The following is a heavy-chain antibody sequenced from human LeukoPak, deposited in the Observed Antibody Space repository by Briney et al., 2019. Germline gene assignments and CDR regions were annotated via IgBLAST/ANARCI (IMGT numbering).Heavy chain of an antibody. CDR3: ARGLLRGYDFWSGYHPYNWFDP. Sequence: ASVKVSCKASGYTFAGYYMHWVRQAPGQGLEWMGRINPNSGGTNYAQKFQGRVTITADESTSTAYMELSSLRSEDTAVYYCARGLLRGYDFWSGYHPYNWFDPWGQGTLVTVSS. CDR2: INPNSGGT. D-gene: IGHD3-3*01. J-gene: IGHJ5*02. CDR1: GYTFAGYY. V-gene: IGHV1-2*06.